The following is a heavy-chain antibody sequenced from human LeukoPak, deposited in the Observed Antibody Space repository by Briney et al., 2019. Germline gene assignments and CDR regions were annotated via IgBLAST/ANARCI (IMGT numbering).Heavy chain of an antibody. Sequence: GGSLRLSCAASGFTFSTYAMSWVRQAPGRGLEWVSVISGGGSTIYYADSVKGRFTISRDNSKNTLYLQMNCLRAEDTAVYYCAKGVARHLEWLLYGFDYWGQGTLVTVSS. CDR1: GFTFSTYA. V-gene: IGHV3-23*01. D-gene: IGHD3-3*01. J-gene: IGHJ4*02. CDR2: ISGGGSTI. CDR3: AKGVARHLEWLLYGFDY.